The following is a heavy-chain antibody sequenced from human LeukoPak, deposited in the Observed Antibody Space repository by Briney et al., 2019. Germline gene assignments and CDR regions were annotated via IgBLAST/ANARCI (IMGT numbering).Heavy chain of an antibody. Sequence: GGSLRLSCAASGFTFSSYAMSWVRQAPGKGLEWVSAISGSGGSTYYADSVKGRFTISRDNSKNTLYLQMNSLRAEDTAVYYCAKKDTAMYYYYYGMDVWGQGTTVTVSS. J-gene: IGHJ6*02. CDR2: ISGSGGST. CDR1: GFTFSSYA. CDR3: AKKDTAMYYYYYGMDV. D-gene: IGHD5-18*01. V-gene: IGHV3-23*01.